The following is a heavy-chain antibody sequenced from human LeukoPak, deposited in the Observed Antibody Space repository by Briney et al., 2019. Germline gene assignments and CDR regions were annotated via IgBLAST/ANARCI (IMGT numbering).Heavy chain of an antibody. J-gene: IGHJ5*02. D-gene: IGHD3-10*01. CDR2: IIPIFGTA. Sequence: SVKVSCKASGGTFSSYAISWVRQAPGQGLEWMGGIIPIFGTANYAQEFQGRVTMTADESTRTAYMELTSLRSEDTAVYYCARVFHPINGYGSGSYSFLGSLDPWGQGTLVTVSS. V-gene: IGHV1-69*13. CDR3: ARVFHPINGYGSGSYSFLGSLDP. CDR1: GGTFSSYA.